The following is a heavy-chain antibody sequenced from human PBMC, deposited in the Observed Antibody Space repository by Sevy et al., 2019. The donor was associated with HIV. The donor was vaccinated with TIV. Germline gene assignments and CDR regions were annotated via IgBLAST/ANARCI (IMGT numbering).Heavy chain of an antibody. J-gene: IGHJ4*02. Sequence: GGSLRLSCAASGFTFTSYAMSWVRQAPGKGLEWVSAISGSGGRTYYADSVKGRFTISRDNSKNTLNLQMNSLRAEDMAIYYCAKPTSYVYGSSSDPLPSLRNDYWGQGTLVTVSS. V-gene: IGHV3-23*01. CDR2: ISGSGGRT. D-gene: IGHD3-10*01. CDR3: AKPTSYVYGSSSDPLPSLRNDY. CDR1: GFTFTSYA.